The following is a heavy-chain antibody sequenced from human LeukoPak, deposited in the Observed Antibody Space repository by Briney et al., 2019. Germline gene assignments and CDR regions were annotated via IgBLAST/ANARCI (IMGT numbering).Heavy chain of an antibody. Sequence: PSETLSLTCTVSSGSINSSSYYWGWIRQPPGKGLEWIGSIYYSGSTNYNPSLKSRVTMSGDTSKNQFSLNVSSVTAADTAVYYCAAIWAMVRGRQLYFYYYMDDWGKGTTVTVSS. CDR1: SGSINSSSYY. J-gene: IGHJ6*03. D-gene: IGHD3-10*01. V-gene: IGHV4-39*01. CDR2: IYYSGST. CDR3: AAIWAMVRGRQLYFYYYMDD.